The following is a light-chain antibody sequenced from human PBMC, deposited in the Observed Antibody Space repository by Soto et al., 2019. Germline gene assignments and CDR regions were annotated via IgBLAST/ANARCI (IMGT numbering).Light chain of an antibody. CDR1: QTVNSSY. J-gene: IGKJ3*01. CDR3: QQRSNWPPFT. Sequence: EIVLTQSPGTLSLSPGERATLSCRASQTVNSSYLAWYQRKPGQAPRLLIYHASSRATGIPDRFSGSGSWADFTLTISRLEPEDFAVYYCQQRSNWPPFTFGPGTKVDIK. V-gene: IGKV3D-20*02. CDR2: HAS.